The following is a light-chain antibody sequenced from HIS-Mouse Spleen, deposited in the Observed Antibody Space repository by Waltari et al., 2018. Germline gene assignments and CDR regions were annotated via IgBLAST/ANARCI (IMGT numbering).Light chain of an antibody. CDR1: TGDVGGYNY. V-gene: IGLV2-11*01. CDR3: CSYAGSYSYV. J-gene: IGLJ1*01. Sequence: QSALTQPRSVSGSPGQSVTISCPGPTGDVGGYNYFPWYQQHPGKAPKLMIYDVSKRPSGVPDRFSGSKSGNTASLTISGLQAEDEADYYCCSYAGSYSYVFGTGTKVTVL. CDR2: DVS.